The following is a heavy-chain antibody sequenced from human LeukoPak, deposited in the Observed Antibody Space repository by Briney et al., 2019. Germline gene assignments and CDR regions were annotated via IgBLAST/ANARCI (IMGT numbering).Heavy chain of an antibody. CDR1: GYTFTGYY. V-gene: IGHV1-2*02. CDR2: INPNSGGT. CDR3: ARDHFGYSYGGPETNWFDP. J-gene: IGHJ5*02. Sequence: GASVKGSCKASGYTFTGYYMHWVRQAPGQGLEWMGWINPNSGGTNYAQKFQGRVTMTRDTSISTAYMELSRLRSDDTAVYYCARDHFGYSYGGPETNWFDPWGQGTLVTVSS. D-gene: IGHD5-18*01.